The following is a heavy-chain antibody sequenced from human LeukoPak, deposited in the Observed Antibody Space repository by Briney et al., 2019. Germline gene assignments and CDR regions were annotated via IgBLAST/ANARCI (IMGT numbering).Heavy chain of an antibody. CDR3: ARGPHSGSYYLHFDY. D-gene: IGHD1-26*01. CDR2: INHSGST. Sequence: TPSETLSLTYAVYGGSFSGYYWSWICQPPGKGLEWIGEINHSGSTNYNPSLKSRVTISVDTSKNQFSLKLSSVTAADTAVYYCARGPHSGSYYLHFDYWGQGTLVTVSS. J-gene: IGHJ4*02. CDR1: GGSFSGYY. V-gene: IGHV4-34*01.